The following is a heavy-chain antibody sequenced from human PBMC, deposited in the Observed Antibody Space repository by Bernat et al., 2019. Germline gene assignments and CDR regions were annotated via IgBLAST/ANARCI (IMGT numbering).Heavy chain of an antibody. V-gene: IGHV3-53*01. CDR1: GFTVSSNY. CDR3: ARGFRFDI. CDR2: ISSYGST. Sequence: EVQLVESGGGLIQPGGSLRLSCAASGFTVSSNYMSWVRQAPGKGLEWVSVISSYGSTDYADSLKGRFTISRDNSKNTLYLPMNSLRAEDTAVYYCARGFRFDIWGQGTMVTVSS. J-gene: IGHJ3*02.